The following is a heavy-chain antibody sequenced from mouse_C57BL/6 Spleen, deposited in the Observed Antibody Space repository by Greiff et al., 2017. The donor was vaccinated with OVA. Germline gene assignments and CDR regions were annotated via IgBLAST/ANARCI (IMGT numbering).Heavy chain of an antibody. D-gene: IGHD4-1*01. V-gene: IGHV1-72*01. Sequence: QVQLKQPGAELVKPGASVKLSCKASGYTFTSYWMHWVKQRPGRGLEWIGRIDPNSGGTKYNEKFKSKATLTVDKPSSTAYMQLSSLTSEDSAVYYCARENWEVSLFAYWGQGTLVTVSA. CDR1: GYTFTSYW. CDR3: ARENWEVSLFAY. CDR2: IDPNSGGT. J-gene: IGHJ3*01.